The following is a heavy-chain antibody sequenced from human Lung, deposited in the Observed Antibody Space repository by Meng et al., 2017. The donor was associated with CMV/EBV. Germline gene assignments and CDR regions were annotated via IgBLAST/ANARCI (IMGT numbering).Heavy chain of an antibody. CDR3: ARGQVQCSTINCHDYRFSGMDG. CDR2: MNPNRGNT. D-gene: IGHD2/OR15-2a*01. Sequence: ASXXVSXKASGYTFSNYDIIWVRQASGQGLEWVGWMNPNRGNTAYAQKFQGRVTMTRDTSTSIAYMELSSLRSGDTAVYYCARGQVQCSTINCHDYRFSGMDGWXQGNXVNVDS. J-gene: IGHJ6*01. V-gene: IGHV1-8*01. CDR1: GYTFSNYD.